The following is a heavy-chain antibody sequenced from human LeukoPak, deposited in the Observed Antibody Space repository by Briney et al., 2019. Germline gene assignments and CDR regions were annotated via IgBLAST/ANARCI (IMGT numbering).Heavy chain of an antibody. J-gene: IGHJ4*02. V-gene: IGHV4-39*07. Sequence: SETLSLTCSVSGVSISSTNYFWGWIRQPPGKGLEWIGGLLYSGFTYYHPSLKSRVSISVDTSKNQFSLKLTSVTAADTAVYFCFADRGGDQCDSWGQGTLVTVSS. CDR1: GVSISSTNYF. CDR2: LLYSGFT. D-gene: IGHD3-16*01. CDR3: FADRGGDQCDS.